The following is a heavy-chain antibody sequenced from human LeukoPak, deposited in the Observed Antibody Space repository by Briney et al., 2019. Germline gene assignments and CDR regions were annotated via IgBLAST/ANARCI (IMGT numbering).Heavy chain of an antibody. D-gene: IGHD2-21*01. CDR3: ARVSGIWTYYYYYYMDV. J-gene: IGHJ6*03. Sequence: EGSLRLSCAASGFTVSSNYMSWVRQAPGKGLEWVSVIYSGGSTYYADSVKGRFTISRDHSKNKLYLQMNSLRAEDTAVYYCARVSGIWTYYYYYYMDVWGKGTTVTVSS. V-gene: IGHV3-53*01. CDR2: IYSGGST. CDR1: GFTVSSNY.